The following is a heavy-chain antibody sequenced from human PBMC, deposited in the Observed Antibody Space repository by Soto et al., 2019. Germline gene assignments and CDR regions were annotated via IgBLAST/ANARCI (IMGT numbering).Heavy chain of an antibody. CDR3: ARTLGYYDSSGYPVDWFDP. D-gene: IGHD3-22*01. J-gene: IGHJ5*02. CDR2: IYHSGST. CDR1: VGSISSYY. V-gene: IGHV4-59*12. Sequence: SETLCVTCTFSVGSISSYYWSWIRQPPGKGPEWIGYIYHSGSTYYNPSLKSRVTISVDRSKNQFSLKLSSVTAADTALYYCARTLGYYDSSGYPVDWFDPWGQGTMVTVSS.